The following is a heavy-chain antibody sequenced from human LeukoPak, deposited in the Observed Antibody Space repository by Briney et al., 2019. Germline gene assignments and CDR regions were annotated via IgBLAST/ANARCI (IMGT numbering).Heavy chain of an antibody. V-gene: IGHV4-31*03. J-gene: IGHJ3*02. D-gene: IGHD2-21*02. Sequence: SETLSLTCTVSGGSLSSGGYYWSWIRQHPGKGLEWIGYIYYSGSTYYNPSLKSRVTISVDTSKNQFSLKLSSVTAADTAVYYCARSTYCGGDCYSWDAFDIWGQGTMVTVSS. CDR2: IYYSGST. CDR1: GGSLSSGGYY. CDR3: ARSTYCGGDCYSWDAFDI.